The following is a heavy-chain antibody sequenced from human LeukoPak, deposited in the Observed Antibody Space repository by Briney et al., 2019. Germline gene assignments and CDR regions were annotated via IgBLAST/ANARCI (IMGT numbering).Heavy chain of an antibody. V-gene: IGHV4-59*12. D-gene: IGHD6-19*01. CDR2: IHYSGST. CDR1: GVSIGSYY. J-gene: IGHJ4*02. CDR3: ARDGVAGGFDY. Sequence: AETLSLTCTVSGVSIGSYYLNWIRQPPGKGLEWIGYIHYSGSTNHNASLKSRVTISVDTSKNQFSLKLSSVTAADTAVYYCARDGVAGGFDYWGQGTLVTVSS.